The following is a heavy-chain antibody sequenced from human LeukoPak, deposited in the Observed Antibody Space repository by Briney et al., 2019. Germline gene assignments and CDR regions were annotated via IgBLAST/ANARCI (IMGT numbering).Heavy chain of an antibody. J-gene: IGHJ3*02. CDR2: ISAYNGNT. CDR3: ARVGRWLRAFDI. Sequence: ASVKVSRKASGYTFTSYGTSWVRQAPGQGLEWMGWISAYNGNTNYAQKLQGRVTLTTDTSTSTAYMELRSLTSDDTAVYYCARVGRWLRAFDIWGQGTMITVSS. V-gene: IGHV1-18*01. CDR1: GYTFTSYG. D-gene: IGHD5-12*01.